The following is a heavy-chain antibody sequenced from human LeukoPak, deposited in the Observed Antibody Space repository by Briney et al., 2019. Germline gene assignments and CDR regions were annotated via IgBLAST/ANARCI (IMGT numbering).Heavy chain of an antibody. CDR2: INPSGGST. Sequence: ASVKVSCKASGYTFTSYYMHWVRQAPGQGLEWMGIINPSGGSTSYAQKFQSRVTMTRDTSTSTVYMELSSLRSEDTAVYYCARDSGRDGYNYSFDYWGQGTLVTVSS. J-gene: IGHJ4*02. CDR3: ARDSGRDGYNYSFDY. V-gene: IGHV1-46*01. CDR1: GYTFTSYY. D-gene: IGHD5-24*01.